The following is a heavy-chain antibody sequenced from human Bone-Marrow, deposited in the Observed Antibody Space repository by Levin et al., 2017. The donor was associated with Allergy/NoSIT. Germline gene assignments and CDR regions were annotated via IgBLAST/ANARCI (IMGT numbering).Heavy chain of an antibody. V-gene: IGHV3-30-3*01. J-gene: IGHJ6*02. D-gene: IGHD2-2*02. CDR2: ISYDGSNK. Sequence: GGSLRLSCAASGFTFSSYAMHWVRQAPGKGLEWVAVISYDGSNKYYADSVKGRFTISRDNSKNTLYLQMNSLRAEDTAVYYCARSIVVVPAAILTPATYYYYGMDVWGQGTTVTVSS. CDR1: GFTFSSYA. CDR3: ARSIVVVPAAILTPATYYYYGMDV.